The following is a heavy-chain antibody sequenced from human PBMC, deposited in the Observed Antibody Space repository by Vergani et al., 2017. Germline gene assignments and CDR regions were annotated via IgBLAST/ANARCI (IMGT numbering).Heavy chain of an antibody. CDR3: ARDVSYSTAWPFFDS. Sequence: EVQLLESGGGLVQPGGSLRLSCAASGSTFSSYAMNWVRQAPGKGLEWVSYISRSSSTIYYADSVKGRFNISRDSSKTLYLQMDSLRVEDTAMYFCARDVSYSTAWPFFDSRGQGTLVTVSS. CDR1: GSTFSSYA. V-gene: IGHV3-48*04. J-gene: IGHJ4*02. CDR2: ISRSSSTI. D-gene: IGHD4-11*01.